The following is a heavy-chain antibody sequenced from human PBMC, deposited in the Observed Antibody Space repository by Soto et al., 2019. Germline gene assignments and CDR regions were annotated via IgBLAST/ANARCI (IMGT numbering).Heavy chain of an antibody. V-gene: IGHV3-23*01. CDR1: GFTFETYA. D-gene: IGHD3-3*01. J-gene: IGHJ6*02. Sequence: PGGSLRLSCVASGFTFETYAMSWVRQAPGKGLEWVSAISGSGGTTYYSDSVKGRFTISRDNSKSTVYLQMNDLRVEDAAEYFCAKDSWAIFGVPAGEYYAMDVWGQGTTVTVSS. CDR2: ISGSGGTT. CDR3: AKDSWAIFGVPAGEYYAMDV.